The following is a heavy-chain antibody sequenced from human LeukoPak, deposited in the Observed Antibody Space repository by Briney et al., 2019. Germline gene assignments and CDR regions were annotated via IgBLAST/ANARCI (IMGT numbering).Heavy chain of an antibody. Sequence: GGSLRLSCAAPGFTFSSYAMSWVREAPGKGLEWVSAISGSGGSAYYADSVKGRFTISRDNSKNTLYLQMNSLRAEDTAVYYCAKRRDIVVVVAARDYFDYWGQGTLVTVPS. CDR1: GFTFSSYA. J-gene: IGHJ4*02. V-gene: IGHV3-23*01. D-gene: IGHD2-15*01. CDR2: ISGSGGSA. CDR3: AKRRDIVVVVAARDYFDY.